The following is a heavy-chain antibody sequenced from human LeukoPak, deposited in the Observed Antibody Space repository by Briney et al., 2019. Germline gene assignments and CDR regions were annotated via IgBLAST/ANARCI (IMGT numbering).Heavy chain of an antibody. CDR1: GFSSSNYW. CDR2: INSDGRGT. CDR3: ASLFLCYGCSSSSDAFYI. D-gene: IGHD6-6*01. Sequence: GGSLRLSCAASGFSSSNYWMHWVRQAPGKGLVWVSRINSDGRGTTYADSVKGRFTISRGNAKNTLYLQMNSLRAEDTAVYYCASLFLCYGCSSSSDAFYIWGQGTMVTVSS. V-gene: IGHV3-74*01. J-gene: IGHJ3*02.